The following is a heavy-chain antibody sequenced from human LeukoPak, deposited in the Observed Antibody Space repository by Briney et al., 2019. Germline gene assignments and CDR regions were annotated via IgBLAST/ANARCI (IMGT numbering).Heavy chain of an antibody. V-gene: IGHV1-69*05. J-gene: IGHJ3*02. D-gene: IGHD1/OR15-1a*01. Sequence: SVKVSCKASGRTVSRYAISRVRQAPGQGLEWMGGIIPIFGTANYAHTFQGRATITTDESTSTAYMELSSLRSEDTAVYYCARVEQDLRFAFDIWGQGTMVTVSS. CDR2: IIPIFGTA. CDR1: GRTVSRYA. CDR3: ARVEQDLRFAFDI.